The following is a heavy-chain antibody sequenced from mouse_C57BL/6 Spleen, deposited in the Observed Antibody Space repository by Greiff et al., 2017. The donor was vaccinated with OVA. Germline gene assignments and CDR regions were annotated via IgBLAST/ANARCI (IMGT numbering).Heavy chain of an antibody. V-gene: IGHV1-15*01. J-gene: IGHJ2*01. D-gene: IGHD2-1*01. Sequence: VKLMESGAELVRPGASVTLSCKASGYTFTDYEMHWVKQTPVHGLEWIGAIDPETGGTAYNQKFKGKAILTADKSSSTAYMELRSLTSEDSAVYYCTRGDGKRGFDYWGQGTTLTVSS. CDR2: IDPETGGT. CDR3: TRGDGKRGFDY. CDR1: GYTFTDYE.